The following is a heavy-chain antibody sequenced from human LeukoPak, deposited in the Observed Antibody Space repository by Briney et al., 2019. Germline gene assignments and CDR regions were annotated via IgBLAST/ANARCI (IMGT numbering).Heavy chain of an antibody. CDR3: AKDGKYYYGSGSLFDY. CDR2: ISGSGGST. D-gene: IGHD3-10*01. CDR1: GFTFSSYA. J-gene: IGHJ4*02. Sequence: GGSLRLSCAASGFTFSSYAMSWVRQAPGKGLEWVSAISGSGGSTYYADSVKGRFTISRDNSKNTLYLQMNSLRAEDTAVYYCAKDGKYYYGSGSLFDYWGQGTLVTVSS. V-gene: IGHV3-23*01.